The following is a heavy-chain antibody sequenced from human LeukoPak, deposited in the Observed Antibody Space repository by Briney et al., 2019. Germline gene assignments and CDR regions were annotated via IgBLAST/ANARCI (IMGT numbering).Heavy chain of an antibody. CDR2: ISGSGGST. J-gene: IGHJ4*02. CDR1: GFTFSGYA. CDR3: AKGKGRFGELSFFDY. V-gene: IGHV3-23*01. D-gene: IGHD3-10*01. Sequence: PGGSLRLSCAASGFTFSGYAMSWVRQAPGKGLEWVSAISGSGGSTYYADSVKGRFTISRDNSKSTLYLQMNSLRAEDTAVYYCAKGKGRFGELSFFDYWGQGTLVTASS.